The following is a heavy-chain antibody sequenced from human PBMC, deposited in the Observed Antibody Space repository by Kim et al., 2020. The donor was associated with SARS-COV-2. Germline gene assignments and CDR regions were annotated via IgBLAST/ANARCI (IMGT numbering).Heavy chain of an antibody. Sequence: SETLSLTCAVYGGSFSGYYWSWIRQPPGKGLEWIGEINHSGSTNYNPSLKSRVTISVDTSKNQFSLKLSSVTAADTAVYYCALGYYYDSSGYYAFDYWGQGTLVTVSS. D-gene: IGHD3-22*01. CDR3: ALGYYYDSSGYYAFDY. J-gene: IGHJ4*02. V-gene: IGHV4-34*01. CDR1: GGSFSGYY. CDR2: INHSGST.